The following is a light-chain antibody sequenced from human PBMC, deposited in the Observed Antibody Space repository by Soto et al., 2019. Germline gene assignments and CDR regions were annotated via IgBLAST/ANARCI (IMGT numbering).Light chain of an antibody. V-gene: IGKV3-11*01. CDR3: QHRRVWPVS. J-gene: IGKJ5*01. Sequence: EVVMTQSPGTLSVSPGERAILSCRASQSLTTNLACYQXKPGQAXXXXXXGXXXRSXGXPARFSGSGSGTDFTLTITSLEPEDFAVYYCQHRRVWPVSFGQGTRLEIK. CDR2: GXX. CDR1: QSLTTN.